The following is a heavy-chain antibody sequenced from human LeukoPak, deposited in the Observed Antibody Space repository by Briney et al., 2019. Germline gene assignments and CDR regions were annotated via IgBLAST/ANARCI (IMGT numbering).Heavy chain of an antibody. CDR2: ISYDGSNK. Sequence: GGSLRLSCAASGFTFSSYGMHWVRLAPGKGLEWVAVISYDGSNKYYADSVKGRFTISRDNSKNTLYLQMNSLRAEDTAVYYCAKGFSGSYAGSFDYWGQGALVTVSS. V-gene: IGHV3-30*18. CDR3: AKGFSGSYAGSFDY. J-gene: IGHJ4*02. D-gene: IGHD1-26*01. CDR1: GFTFSSYG.